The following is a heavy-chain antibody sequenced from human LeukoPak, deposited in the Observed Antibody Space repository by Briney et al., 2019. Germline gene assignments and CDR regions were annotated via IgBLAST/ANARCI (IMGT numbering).Heavy chain of an antibody. V-gene: IGHV3-7*03. CDR2: MKHDGSDK. D-gene: IGHD2-2*01. J-gene: IGHJ6*03. CDR1: GFTFSNYW. Sequence: PGGSLRLSCAASGFTFSNYWMSWVRQAPGKGLAWVASMKHDGSDKYYVDSVKGRFTISRDNAKNSLYLQMNSLRAEDTALYYCAASRTNYYYYMDVWGKGTTVTISS. CDR3: AASRTNYYYYMDV.